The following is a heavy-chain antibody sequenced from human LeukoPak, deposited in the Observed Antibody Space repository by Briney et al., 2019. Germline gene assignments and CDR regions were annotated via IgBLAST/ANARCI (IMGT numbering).Heavy chain of an antibody. CDR2: IWFDGSNE. CDR1: GFTFRNCG. D-gene: IGHD4-23*01. Sequence: GGSLRLSCATSGFTFRNCGMHWVRQTPGKGLEWVALIWFDGSNENYADSVKGRFTISRDNSKNTLHLQMNSLRAEDAALYYCARGYYGGNVDFDYWGQGTLVTVSS. V-gene: IGHV3-33*01. J-gene: IGHJ4*02. CDR3: ARGYYGGNVDFDY.